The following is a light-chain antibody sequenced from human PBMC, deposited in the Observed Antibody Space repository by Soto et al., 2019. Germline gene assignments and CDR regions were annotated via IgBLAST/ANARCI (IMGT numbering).Light chain of an antibody. V-gene: IGKV3-11*01. CDR3: QQRSNWPPVT. J-gene: IGKJ4*01. CDR2: DAS. Sequence: EIVLTQSPATLSLSPGERATLSCRASQSVSSYLAWYQQKPGQAPRLLIYDASNRATGIPARFSGSGSGTDFPLTISSLEPEDFASYYCQQRSNWPPVTFGGGTKGEIK. CDR1: QSVSSY.